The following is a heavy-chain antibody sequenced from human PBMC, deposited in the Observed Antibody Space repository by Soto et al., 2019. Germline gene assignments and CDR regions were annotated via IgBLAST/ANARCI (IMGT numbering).Heavy chain of an antibody. CDR3: AKLGFVLMELYYFHQ. CDR1: GFTFSSYA. CDR2: ISGNSGKT. V-gene: IGHV3-23*01. J-gene: IGHJ4*01. Sequence: GGSLRLSCTASGFTFSSYAMSWVRQAPGRELEWVSTISGNSGKTNYAESVKGRFSISRDNSKNTVHLQLDSLRAEDTAVYFCAKLGFVLMELYYFHQWGHGTLVTVSS. D-gene: IGHD2-8*01.